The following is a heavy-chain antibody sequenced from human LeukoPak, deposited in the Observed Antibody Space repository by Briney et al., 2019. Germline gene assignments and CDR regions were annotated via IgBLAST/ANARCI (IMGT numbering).Heavy chain of an antibody. Sequence: GGSLRLSCAASGFTFSSFAMSWVRQAPGQGLEWVSAISDNSGNTYYADSVKGRFTISRDNSKNTLYLQMNSLRAEDTAVYYCAKDNAYSSGWLYYFDYWGQGTLVTVSS. CDR1: GFTFSSFA. CDR3: AKDNAYSSGWLYYFDY. D-gene: IGHD6-19*01. V-gene: IGHV3-23*01. CDR2: ISDNSGNT. J-gene: IGHJ4*02.